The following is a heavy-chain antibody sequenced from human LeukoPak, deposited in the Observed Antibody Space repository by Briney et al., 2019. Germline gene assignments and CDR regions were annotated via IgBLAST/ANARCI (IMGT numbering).Heavy chain of an antibody. Sequence: GGSLRLSCAASGFTFSSYGMHWVRQAPGKGLEWVSYISSSGSTMYYTDSVKGRFTISRDNAKDSLYLQMNSLRAEDTAVYYCARDPGSGYEEHFDYWGQGTLVTVSS. CDR3: ARDPGSGYEEHFDY. CDR1: GFTFSSYG. D-gene: IGHD5-12*01. V-gene: IGHV3-48*04. J-gene: IGHJ4*02. CDR2: ISSSGSTM.